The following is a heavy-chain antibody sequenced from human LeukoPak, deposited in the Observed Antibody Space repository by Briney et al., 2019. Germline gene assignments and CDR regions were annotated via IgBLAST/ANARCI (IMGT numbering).Heavy chain of an antibody. Sequence: SETLSLTCAVYGGSFSGYYWSWIRQPPGKGLEWIGEINHSGSTNYNPSLKSRVTISVDTSKNQFSLKLSSVTAADTAVCYCARDQGVAARDYWGQGTLVTVSS. CDR2: INHSGST. D-gene: IGHD6-6*01. CDR1: GGSFSGYY. J-gene: IGHJ4*02. V-gene: IGHV4-34*01. CDR3: ARDQGVAARDY.